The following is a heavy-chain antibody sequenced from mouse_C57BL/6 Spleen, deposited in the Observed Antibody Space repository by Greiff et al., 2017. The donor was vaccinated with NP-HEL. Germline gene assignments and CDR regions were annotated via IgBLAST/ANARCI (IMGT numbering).Heavy chain of an antibody. CDR2: IYPGDGDT. J-gene: IGHJ3*01. V-gene: IGHV1-82*01. Sequence: QVQLKQSGPELVKPGASVKISCKASGYAFSSSWMNWVKQRPGKGLEWIGRIYPGDGDTNYNGKFKGKATLTADKSSSTAYMQLSSLTSEDSAVYFCARSHYGNSWFAYWGQGTLVTVSA. CDR1: GYAFSSSW. D-gene: IGHD2-1*01. CDR3: ARSHYGNSWFAY.